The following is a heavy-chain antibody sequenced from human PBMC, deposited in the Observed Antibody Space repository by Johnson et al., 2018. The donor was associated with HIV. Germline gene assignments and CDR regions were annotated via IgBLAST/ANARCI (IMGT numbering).Heavy chain of an antibody. D-gene: IGHD6-13*01. J-gene: IGHJ3*02. V-gene: IGHV3-30*04. CDR1: GFTFSNYA. CDR2: ISGSGGCT. Sequence: QVQLVESGGGVVQPGRSLRLSCAASGFTFSNYAMHWVRQAPGKGLEWVAVISGSGGCTYYADSVKGRFTISRDNSKNSLYLQMNSLRAEDTAVYYCARGSSSWYGVLDAFDIWGQGTMVTVSS. CDR3: ARGSSSWYGVLDAFDI.